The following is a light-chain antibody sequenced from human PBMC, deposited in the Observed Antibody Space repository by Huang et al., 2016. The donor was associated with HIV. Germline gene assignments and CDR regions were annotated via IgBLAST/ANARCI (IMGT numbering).Light chain of an antibody. J-gene: IGKJ1*01. CDR2: AAS. Sequence: NQLTQSPSSLSASVGDRVTITCRASQGISSYLAWYQQKPGKAPKLLIYAASTLQSGVPSRFSGSGSGTDFTLTSSSLQPEDFATYYCQQLNSYPWTFGQGTKVEIK. CDR3: QQLNSYPWT. V-gene: IGKV1-9*01. CDR1: QGISSY.